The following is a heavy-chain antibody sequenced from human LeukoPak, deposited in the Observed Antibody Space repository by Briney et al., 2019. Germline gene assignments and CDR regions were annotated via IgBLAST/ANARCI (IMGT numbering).Heavy chain of an antibody. V-gene: IGHV3-66*01. D-gene: IGHD2-2*01. CDR1: GFTVSSNY. J-gene: IGHJ6*02. CDR2: IYSGGST. CDR3: ARDRPYCSSTSCYGYYYYGMDV. Sequence: GGSLRLSCAASGFTVSSNYMSWVRQAPGKGLEWVSVIYSGGSTYYADSVKGRFTISRDNSKNTLYLQMNSLRAEDTAVYYCARDRPYCSSTSCYGYYYYGMDVWGQGTTVTVSS.